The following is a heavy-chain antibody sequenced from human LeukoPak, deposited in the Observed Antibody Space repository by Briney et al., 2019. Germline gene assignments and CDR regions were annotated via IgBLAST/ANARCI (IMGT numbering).Heavy chain of an antibody. V-gene: IGHV3-23*01. CDR1: AFSFNNYA. Sequence: TGGSLRLSCAASAFSFNNYAMTWVRQAPGKGLEWVSGISGDGGTTSYADSVKGRFTISRDISKDTLYLQMSSLRAEDTAVYYCARTVTTGSYYSDYWGQGTLVTVSS. CDR3: ARTVTTGSYYSDY. J-gene: IGHJ4*02. CDR2: ISGDGGTT. D-gene: IGHD1-1*01.